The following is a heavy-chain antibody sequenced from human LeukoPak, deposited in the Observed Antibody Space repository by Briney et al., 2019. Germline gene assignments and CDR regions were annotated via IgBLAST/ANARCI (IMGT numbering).Heavy chain of an antibody. CDR2: IRYDGSNK. D-gene: IGHD1-7*01. CDR1: GFTFSSYG. V-gene: IGHV3-30*02. Sequence: GRSLRLSCGASGFTFSSYGMYWVRQAPGKGLEWVAFIRYDGSNKYYADSVKGRFTISRDNSKNTLYLQMNSLRAEDTAVYYCAKITLELRRGAFDVWGQGTMVTVSS. CDR3: AKITLELRRGAFDV. J-gene: IGHJ3*01.